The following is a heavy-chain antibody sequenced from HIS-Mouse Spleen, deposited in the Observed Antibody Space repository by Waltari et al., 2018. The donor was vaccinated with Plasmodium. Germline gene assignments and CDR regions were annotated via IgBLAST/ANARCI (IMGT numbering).Heavy chain of an antibody. Sequence: QLQLQESGPGLVKPSETLSLTCPVSGGSIRRSSYSWGWIRQPPGKGLEWSGSIYYSGSTYYNPSLKSRVTISVDTSKNQFSLKLSSVTAADTAVYYCARDRITGTSYFDYWGQGTLVTVSS. J-gene: IGHJ4*02. D-gene: IGHD1-7*01. V-gene: IGHV4-39*07. CDR2: IYYSGST. CDR3: ARDRITGTSYFDY. CDR1: GGSIRRSSYS.